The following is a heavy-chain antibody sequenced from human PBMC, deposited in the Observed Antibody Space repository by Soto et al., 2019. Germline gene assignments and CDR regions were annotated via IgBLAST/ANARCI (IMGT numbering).Heavy chain of an antibody. CDR2: ISSSSSTI. CDR1: GFTFSSYS. CDR3: ASFVPKDSSSWPP. D-gene: IGHD6-13*01. J-gene: IGHJ5*02. Sequence: GGSLRLSCAASGFTFSSYSMNWVRQAPGKGLEWVSYISSSSSTIYYADSVKGRFTISRDNAKNTLYLQMNSLRAEDTAVYYCASFVPKDSSSWPPWGQGTLVTVSS. V-gene: IGHV3-48*04.